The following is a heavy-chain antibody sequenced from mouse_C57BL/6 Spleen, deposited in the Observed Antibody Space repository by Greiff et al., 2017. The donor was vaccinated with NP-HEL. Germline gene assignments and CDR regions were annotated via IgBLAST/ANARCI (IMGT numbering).Heavy chain of an antibody. CDR1: GYTFTSYW. CDR2: IDPSDSYT. Sequence: VQLQQPGAELVMPGASVKLTCKASGYTFTSYWMHWVKQRPGQGLEWIGEIDPSDSYTNYNQKFKGESTLTVDKSSSTAYMQLSSLTSEDSAVYYCARGSSYWFAYWGQGTLVTVSA. CDR3: ARGSSYWFAY. J-gene: IGHJ3*01. D-gene: IGHD1-1*01. V-gene: IGHV1-69*01.